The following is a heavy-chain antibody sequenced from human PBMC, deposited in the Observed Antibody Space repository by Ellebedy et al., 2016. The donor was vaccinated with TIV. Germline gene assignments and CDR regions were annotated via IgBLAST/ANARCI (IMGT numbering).Heavy chain of an antibody. Sequence: AASVKVSCKASGYTFTGYYMHWVRQAPGQGLEWMGWINPNSGGTNYAQKFQGRVTMTRDTSISTAYMELSRLRSDDTAVYYCASPRSDYSSGWYGDAFDIWGQGTMVTVSS. CDR3: ASPRSDYSSGWYGDAFDI. V-gene: IGHV1-2*02. CDR1: GYTFTGYY. J-gene: IGHJ3*02. D-gene: IGHD6-19*01. CDR2: INPNSGGT.